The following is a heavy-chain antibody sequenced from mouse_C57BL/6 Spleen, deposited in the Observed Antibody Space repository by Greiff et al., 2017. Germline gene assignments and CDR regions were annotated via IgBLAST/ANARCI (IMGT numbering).Heavy chain of an antibody. D-gene: IGHD1-1*01. J-gene: IGHJ1*03. CDR3: ARREYYQWGYVEG. V-gene: IGHV1-82*01. CDR2: IYPGDGDT. Sequence: VQLQQSRPELVKPGASVKISCKASGYAFSSSWMNWVKQRPGKGLEWIGRIYPGDGDTNYNGKFKGKATLTADKSSSTAYMQLSSLTSEDSAVYFCARREYYQWGYVEGWGTGTTVTVSA. CDR1: GYAFSSSW.